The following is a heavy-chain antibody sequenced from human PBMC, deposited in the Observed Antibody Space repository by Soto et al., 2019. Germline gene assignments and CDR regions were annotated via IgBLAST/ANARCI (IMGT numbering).Heavy chain of an antibody. CDR2: ISGSGATT. D-gene: IGHD6-13*01. Sequence: TGGSLRLSCAASGITLIADAMSWVRQAPGKWLEWVSAISGSGATTYYADSVKGRFTISRDKSKNTLYLQMNSLRAEDTALYYCAKSFSSNWYDYFDYWGQGXQVTVSS. J-gene: IGHJ4*02. CDR1: GITLIADA. V-gene: IGHV3-23*01. CDR3: AKSFSSNWYDYFDY.